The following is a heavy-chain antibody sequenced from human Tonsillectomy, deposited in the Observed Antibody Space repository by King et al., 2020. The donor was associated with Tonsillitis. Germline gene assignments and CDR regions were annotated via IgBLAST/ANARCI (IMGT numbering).Heavy chain of an antibody. D-gene: IGHD6-19*01. Sequence: VQLVESGGGVVQPGRSLRLSCAASGFTFRNYGIHWVRQAPGKGLEWVALISYTGNDKYYADSVKGRFTISRDNSKNSLYLQMISLRAADTAVYYCAKGDDGSGWYYFDYWGQGTLVTVSS. CDR2: ISYTGNDK. J-gene: IGHJ4*02. CDR1: GFTFRNYG. V-gene: IGHV3-30*18. CDR3: AKGDDGSGWYYFDY.